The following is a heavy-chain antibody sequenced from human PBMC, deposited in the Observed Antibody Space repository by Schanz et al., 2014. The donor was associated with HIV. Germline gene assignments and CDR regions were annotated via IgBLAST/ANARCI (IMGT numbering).Heavy chain of an antibody. CDR2: MNPNSGHT. CDR3: ARARAKIEGRPVGNWFDP. Sequence: QVPLVQSGAEVKNPGASVKVSCKASGYTFSSYDINWVRQATGQGLEWMGWMNPNSGHTGYAQKFQGRVDMTRTTSISTAYMELRGLTAEDTAVYFCARARAKIEGRPVGNWFDPWGQGTLVTVSS. V-gene: IGHV1-8*01. CDR1: GYTFSSYD. J-gene: IGHJ5*02. D-gene: IGHD6-6*01.